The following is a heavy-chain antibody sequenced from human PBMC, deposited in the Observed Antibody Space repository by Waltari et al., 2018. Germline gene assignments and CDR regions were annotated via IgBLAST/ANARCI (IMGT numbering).Heavy chain of an antibody. J-gene: IGHJ4*02. D-gene: IGHD2-15*01. CDR1: GGSFSGYY. Sequence: QVQLQQWGAGLLKPSETLSLTCAVYGGSFSGYYWSWIRQPTGKGLEWIGEINHSGSTNYNPSLKSRVTISVDTSKNQFSLKLSSVTAADTAVYYCARGLHIVVVVAATYYFDYWGQGTLVTVSS. CDR3: ARGLHIVVVVAATYYFDY. CDR2: INHSGST. V-gene: IGHV4-34*01.